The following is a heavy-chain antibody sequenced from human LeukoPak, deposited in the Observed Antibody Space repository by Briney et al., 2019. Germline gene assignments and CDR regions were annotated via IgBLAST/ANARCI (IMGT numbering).Heavy chain of an antibody. J-gene: IGHJ4*02. CDR1: GFTFSSYN. CDR3: ARDIDGDSFDY. Sequence: GGSLRLSCAASGFTFSSYNMNWVRQAPGKGLEWVSRINSDGSSTSYADSVKGRFTISRDNAKNTLYLQMNSLRAEDTAVYYCARDIDGDSFDYWGQGTLVTVSS. V-gene: IGHV3-74*01. CDR2: INSDGSST. D-gene: IGHD2-8*01.